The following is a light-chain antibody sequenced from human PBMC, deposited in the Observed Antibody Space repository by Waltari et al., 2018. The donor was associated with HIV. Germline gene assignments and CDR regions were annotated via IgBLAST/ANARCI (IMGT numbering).Light chain of an antibody. CDR3: QSYDSSLSGSV. CDR2: DVS. V-gene: IGLV2-11*01. J-gene: IGLJ3*02. CDR1: SSDVGGSNY. Sequence: QSALTQPRSVSGSPGQSVTISCTGTSSDVGGSNYFSWYQQHPGKAPKLMIYDVSKRPSGVPDRFSGSKSGNTASLTISGLQAEDEADYYCQSYDSSLSGSVFGGGTKLTVL.